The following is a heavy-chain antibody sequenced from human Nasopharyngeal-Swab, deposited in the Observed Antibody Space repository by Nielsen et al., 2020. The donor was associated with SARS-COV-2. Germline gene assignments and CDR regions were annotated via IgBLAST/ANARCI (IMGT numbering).Heavy chain of an antibody. V-gene: IGHV4-59*01. D-gene: IGHD6-25*01. CDR3: ARVSGIFNWFDP. Sequence: WIRQPPGKGLEWIGYIYYSGSTNYNPSLKSQVTISVDASKNQFSLKLSSVTAADTAVYYCARVSGIFNWFDPWGQGTLVTVSS. CDR2: IYYSGST. J-gene: IGHJ5*02.